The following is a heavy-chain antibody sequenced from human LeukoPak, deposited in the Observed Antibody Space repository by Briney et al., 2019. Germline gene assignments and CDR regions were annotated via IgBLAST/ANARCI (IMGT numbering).Heavy chain of an antibody. CDR3: VSFYETY. CDR1: GHYL. D-gene: IGHD2/OR15-2a*01. V-gene: IGHV3-74*01. Sequence: GGSLRLSCAASGHYLMHWVRQAPGKGLVWVSHINSDGSWTSYADSVKGRFTISKDNAKNTVYLQMNSLRAEDTAVYYCVSFYETYWGRGTLVTVSS. CDR2: INSDGSWT. J-gene: IGHJ4*02.